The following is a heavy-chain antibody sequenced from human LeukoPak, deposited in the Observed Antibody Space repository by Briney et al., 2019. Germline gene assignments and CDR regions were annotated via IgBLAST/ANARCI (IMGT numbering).Heavy chain of an antibody. D-gene: IGHD6-13*01. Sequence: SETLSHTCTVSGGSISNYYWSWIRQPPGKGLEWIGYIYFSGITYYHPSLKSRLTISVDTSKNQFSLKLTSVTAADTAVYYCARARVDKVGYTSNWFFPLDYWGQGTLVTVSS. V-gene: IGHV4-59*01. J-gene: IGHJ4*02. CDR2: IYFSGIT. CDR3: ARARVDKVGYTSNWFFPLDY. CDR1: GGSISNYY.